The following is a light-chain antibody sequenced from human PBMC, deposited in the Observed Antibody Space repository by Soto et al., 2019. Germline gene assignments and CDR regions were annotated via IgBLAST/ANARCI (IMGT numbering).Light chain of an antibody. Sequence: EIVMTQSPATLSVSPGERATLSCRASQSVSSNLAWYQQKPGQAPRLLISCASTRATGIPARFSGSGSGTEFTLTISSLQSEDFAVYYCQQYNNWPPWTFGQGTKVEIK. CDR2: CAS. V-gene: IGKV3-15*01. CDR1: QSVSSN. J-gene: IGKJ1*01. CDR3: QQYNNWPPWT.